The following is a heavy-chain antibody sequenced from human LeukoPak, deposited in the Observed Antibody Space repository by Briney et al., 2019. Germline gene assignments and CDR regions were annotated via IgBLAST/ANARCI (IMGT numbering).Heavy chain of an antibody. V-gene: IGHV1-69*05. D-gene: IGHD6-13*01. CDR2: IIPILGTA. CDR1: GGTFSSYA. J-gene: IGHJ4*02. Sequence: SVKVSCKASGGTFSSYAISWVRQAPGQGLEWMGGIIPILGTANYAQKFQGRVTITTGESTSTAYMELSSLRSEDTAVYYCASLGALWEQQRSFDYWGQGTLVTVSS. CDR3: ASLGALWEQQRSFDY.